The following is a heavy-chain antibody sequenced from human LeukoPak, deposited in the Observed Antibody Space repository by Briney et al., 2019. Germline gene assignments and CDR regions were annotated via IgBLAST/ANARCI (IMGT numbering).Heavy chain of an antibody. V-gene: IGHV4-34*01. CDR1: GGSFSGYY. J-gene: IGHJ5*02. Sequence: SETLSLTCAVYGGSFSGYYWSWIRQAPGKGLEWIGEINHSGSTNYNPSLESRVTISVDTSKNQFSLKLSSVTAADTAVYYCATESGYCSGGRCYGGWFDPWGQGTLVTVSS. CDR2: INHSGST. D-gene: IGHD2-15*01. CDR3: ATESGYCSGGRCYGGWFDP.